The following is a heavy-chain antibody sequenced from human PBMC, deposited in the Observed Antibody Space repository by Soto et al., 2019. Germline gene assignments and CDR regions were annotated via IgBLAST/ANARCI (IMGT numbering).Heavy chain of an antibody. Sequence: QVQLVQSGAEVKKPGASVKVSCKASGYTLTSYAMHWVRQAPGKRLEWMGWINAGNGNTKYSQKFKGRVTITRDTAERTAYMELSRLRSEDTAVYYCAIDYDYIWGGYRYFPYGYWGQGSLGTVTS. J-gene: IGHJ4*02. CDR2: INAGNGNT. D-gene: IGHD3-16*02. CDR1: GYTLTSYA. V-gene: IGHV1-3*01. CDR3: AIDYDYIWGGYRYFPYGY.